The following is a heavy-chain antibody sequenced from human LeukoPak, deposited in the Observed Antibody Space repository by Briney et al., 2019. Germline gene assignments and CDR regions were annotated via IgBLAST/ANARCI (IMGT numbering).Heavy chain of an antibody. CDR2: IIPIFGTA. D-gene: IGHD3-22*01. CDR1: GGTFSSYA. V-gene: IGHV1-69*05. Sequence: GASVKVSCKVSGGTFSSYAISWVRQAPGQGLEWMGGIIPIFGTANYAQKFQGRVTITTDESTSTAYMELSSLRSEDTAVYYCAREGGEYSSFDYWGQGTPVTVSS. CDR3: AREGGEYSSFDY. J-gene: IGHJ4*02.